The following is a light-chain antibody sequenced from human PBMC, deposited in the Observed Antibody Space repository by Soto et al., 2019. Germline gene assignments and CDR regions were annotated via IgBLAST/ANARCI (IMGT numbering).Light chain of an antibody. J-gene: IGLJ1*01. CDR1: SSDVGGHNY. CDR2: DVS. CDR3: GSYKRGIFV. V-gene: IGLV2-14*03. Sequence: QSALTQPASVSGSPGQSITIPCTGTSSDVGGHNYVSWYQQHPGKAPKLILYDVSDRPSGVSSRFSGSESGNPASLTISGLQAEDEADYYCGSYKRGIFVFGTGTKVPVL.